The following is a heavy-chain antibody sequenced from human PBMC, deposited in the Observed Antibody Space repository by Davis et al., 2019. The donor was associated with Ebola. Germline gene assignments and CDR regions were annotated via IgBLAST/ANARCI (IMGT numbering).Heavy chain of an antibody. Sequence: PGGSLRLSCAASGFTFSTYSMSWVRQAPGKGLEWVSAISGSGGSTYYADSVKGRFTISRDNAKNSLYLQMNSLRAEDTAVYYCARDLFFIWGQGTMVTVSS. J-gene: IGHJ3*02. V-gene: IGHV3-21*04. CDR2: ISGSGGST. D-gene: IGHD3-3*01. CDR3: ARDLFFI. CDR1: GFTFSTYS.